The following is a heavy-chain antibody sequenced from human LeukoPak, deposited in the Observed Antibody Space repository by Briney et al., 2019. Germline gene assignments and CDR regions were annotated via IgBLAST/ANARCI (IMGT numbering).Heavy chain of an antibody. CDR2: INHRGST. CDR1: GGSFSGYY. J-gene: IGHJ4*02. D-gene: IGHD3-16*02. V-gene: IGHV4-34*01. Sequence: SETLSLTCAVYGGSFSGYYWSWIRQPPGKGLEWIGEINHRGSTNYNPCLKSRVTISVDTSKNQFSLKLSSVTAADTAVYYCARDYRYYDYVWGSYRYRFDYWGQGTLVTVSS. CDR3: ARDYRYYDYVWGSYRYRFDY.